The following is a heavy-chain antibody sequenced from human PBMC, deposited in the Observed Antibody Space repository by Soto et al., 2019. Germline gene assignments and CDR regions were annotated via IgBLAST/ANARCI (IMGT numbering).Heavy chain of an antibody. CDR1: GGSITRNNHF. CDR2: IQYGGTT. V-gene: IGHV4-39*01. J-gene: IGHJ4*02. D-gene: IGHD6-19*01. Sequence: QLQLQESGPGLVKASETLSLTCTVSGGSITRNNHFWGWIRQSPGKGLEWIGSIQYGGTTNYNLSLKSRVSMAAETSKNQFSPMLNSVTAADTAVYYCARLGSSGWYQGSYFDYWGQGTLVTVSS. CDR3: ARLGSSGWYQGSYFDY.